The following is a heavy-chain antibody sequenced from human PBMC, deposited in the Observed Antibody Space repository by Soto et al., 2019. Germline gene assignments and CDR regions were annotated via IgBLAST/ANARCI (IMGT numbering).Heavy chain of an antibody. CDR3: ARDRFGLLRFLEWPHGWFDP. CDR2: IIPILGIA. CDR1: GGTFSSYT. Sequence: SVKVSCKASGGTFSSYTISWVRQAPGQGLEWMGRIIPILGIANYAQKFQGRVTITADKSTSTAYMELSSLRSEDTAVYYCARDRFGLLRFLEWPHGWFDPWGQGTLVTVSS. J-gene: IGHJ5*02. D-gene: IGHD3-3*01. V-gene: IGHV1-69*04.